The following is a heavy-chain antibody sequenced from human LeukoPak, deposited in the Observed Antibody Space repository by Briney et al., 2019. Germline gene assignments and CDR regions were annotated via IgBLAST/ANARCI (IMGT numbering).Heavy chain of an antibody. D-gene: IGHD2-2*01. J-gene: IGHJ6*02. CDR2: IYPGDSDT. CDR1: GYSFTSYW. Sequence: GESLKISCKGSGYSFTSYWIGWVRQMPGKGLEWMGIIYPGDSDTRYSPSFQGQATISADKSISTAYLQWSSLKASDTAMYYCARQYCSSTSCYAGYYYYGMDVWGQGTTVTVSS. CDR3: ARQYCSSTSCYAGYYYYGMDV. V-gene: IGHV5-51*01.